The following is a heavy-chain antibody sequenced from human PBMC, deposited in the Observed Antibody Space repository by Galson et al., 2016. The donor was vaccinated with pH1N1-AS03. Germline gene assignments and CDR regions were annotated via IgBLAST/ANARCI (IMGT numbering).Heavy chain of an antibody. V-gene: IGHV3-21*01. J-gene: IGHJ6*03. CDR2: ISSNSAST. Sequence: SLRLSCAASGFNFDKYTMTWVRQAPGKGLEWISSISSNSASTYYADSLKGRFTVSRDNAKNSLYLQMDSRSAEDTAVYYCAKVGGVFDWNDYNYMDVWGTGTTVTVAS. D-gene: IGHD1-1*01. CDR1: GFNFDKYT. CDR3: AKVGGVFDWNDYNYMDV.